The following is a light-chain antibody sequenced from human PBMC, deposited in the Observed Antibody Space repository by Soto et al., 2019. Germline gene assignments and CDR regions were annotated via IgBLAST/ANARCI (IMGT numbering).Light chain of an antibody. V-gene: IGLV2-14*01. CDR1: SSDVGGYNY. CDR2: DVS. CDR3: SSYTSSSTAKDV. Sequence: QPASVSGSPGQSITISCTGTSSDVGGYNYVSWYQQHPGKAPKLMIYDVSNRPSGVSNRFSGSKSGNTASLTISGLQAEDEADYYCSSYTSSSTAKDVFGTGTKLTVL. J-gene: IGLJ1*01.